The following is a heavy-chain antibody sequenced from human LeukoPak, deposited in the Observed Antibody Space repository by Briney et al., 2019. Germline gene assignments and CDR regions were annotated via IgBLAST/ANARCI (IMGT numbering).Heavy chain of an antibody. CDR1: GNSISSGDNY. V-gene: IGHV4-61*02. CDR3: ARVMVRGVIAHYYYYYMDV. CDR2: IYTSGST. Sequence: SQTLSLTCTVSGNSISSGDNYWSWIRQPAGKGLEWIGRIYTSGSTNYNPSLKSRVTISGDTSKNQFSLRLSSVTAADTAVYYCARVMVRGVIAHYYYYYMDVWGKGTTVTISS. D-gene: IGHD3-10*01. J-gene: IGHJ6*03.